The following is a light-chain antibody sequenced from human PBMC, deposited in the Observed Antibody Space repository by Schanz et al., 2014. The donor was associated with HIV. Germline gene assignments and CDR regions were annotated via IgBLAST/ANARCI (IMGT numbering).Light chain of an antibody. CDR1: QSLVHSNGNTY. J-gene: IGKJ1*01. Sequence: IVMPQTPLSSPVTLGQPASIACRSSQSLVHSNGNTYLSWLQQRPGQPPRVLIYQVSKRFSGVPDRFSGSGAETDFTLKISRVEPEDVGIYYCAQATHFPWTFGQGTRVEIK. CDR3: AQATHFPWT. CDR2: QVS. V-gene: IGKV2-24*01.